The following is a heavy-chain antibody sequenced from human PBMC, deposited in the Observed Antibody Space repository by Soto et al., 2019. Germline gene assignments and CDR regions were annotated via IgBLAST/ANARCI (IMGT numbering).Heavy chain of an antibody. CDR1: GYTFTSYY. V-gene: IGHV1-46*01. CDR3: ARDTYYGSTYYASGSYNYFDY. Sequence: ASVKVSCKASGYTFTSYYMHWVRQAPGQGLEWMGIIYLSGGSTNYAQKFQGRVTMTRDMSTSAVYMELSSLRSEDTAVYYCARDTYYGSTYYASGSYNYFDYWGPGTLVTVSS. J-gene: IGHJ4*01. D-gene: IGHD3-10*01. CDR2: IYLSGGST.